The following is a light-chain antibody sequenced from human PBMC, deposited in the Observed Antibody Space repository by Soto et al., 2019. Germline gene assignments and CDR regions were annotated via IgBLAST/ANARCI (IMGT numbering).Light chain of an antibody. V-gene: IGKV3-20*01. CDR3: QQYGSSPLIT. CDR1: QSVSSSY. Sequence: EIVLTQSPGTLSLSPGERATLSCRASQSVSSSYLAWYQQKPGQAPRLLMYGASSRATGIPDRFSGSGSGTEFTLTISSLQSEDFAVYYCQQYGSSPLITFGQGTRLEIK. CDR2: GAS. J-gene: IGKJ5*01.